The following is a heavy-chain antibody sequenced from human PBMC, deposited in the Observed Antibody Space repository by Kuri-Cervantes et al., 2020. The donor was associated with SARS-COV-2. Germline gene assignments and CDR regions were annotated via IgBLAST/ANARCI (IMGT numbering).Heavy chain of an antibody. CDR1: GYTFTGYY. V-gene: IGHV1-2*02. CDR2: INPNSGGT. D-gene: IGHD2-2*01. CDR3: ANLHGRDIVVVPANKKQYGMDV. Sequence: ASLKVSCKASGYTFTGYYMHWVRQAPGQGLEWMGWINPNSGGTSYAQRFQGRVSMTRETSTSTVYMELSSLRSEDTAVYYFANLHGRDIVVVPANKKQYGMDVWGQGTTVTVSS. J-gene: IGHJ6*02.